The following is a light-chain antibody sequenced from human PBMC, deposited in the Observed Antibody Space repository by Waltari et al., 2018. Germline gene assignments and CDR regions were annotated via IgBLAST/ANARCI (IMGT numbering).Light chain of an antibody. Sequence: SSELTQDPAVSVALGQTVRITCQGASLRSYYASWYQQKQGQAPVLVIYGKNNRPSGIPDRFSGSSSGNTASLTIAGAQAEDETDYYCNSRDSSGNVVFGGGTKLTVL. CDR1: SLRSYY. CDR2: GKN. CDR3: NSRDSSGNVV. J-gene: IGLJ2*01. V-gene: IGLV3-19*01.